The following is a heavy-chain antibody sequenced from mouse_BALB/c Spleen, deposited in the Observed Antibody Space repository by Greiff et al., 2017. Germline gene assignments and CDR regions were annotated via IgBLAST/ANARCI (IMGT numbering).Heavy chain of an antibody. D-gene: IGHD2-3*01. Sequence: EVKVEESGGGLVQPGGSLKLSCAASGFTFSSYGMSWVRQTPDKRLELVATINSNGGSTYYPDSVKGRFTISRDNAKNTLYLQMSSLKSEDTAMYYCASYDGYYNWGQGTTLTVSS. CDR1: GFTFSSYG. CDR2: INSNGGST. V-gene: IGHV5-6-3*01. CDR3: ASYDGYYN. J-gene: IGHJ2*01.